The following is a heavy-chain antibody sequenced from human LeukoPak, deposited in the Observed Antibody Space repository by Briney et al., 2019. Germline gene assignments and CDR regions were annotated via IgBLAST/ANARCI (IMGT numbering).Heavy chain of an antibody. J-gene: IGHJ4*02. D-gene: IGHD3-3*01. V-gene: IGHV3-23*01. CDR3: AKTYHDFWSGYPPFDY. CDR2: ISGSGGST. Sequence: GGSLRLSCAASGFTFSSYAMSWVRQAPGKGLEWVSAISGSGGSTYYADSVKGRFTISRDNSKNTLYLQMNSLRAEDTAVYYCAKTYHDFWSGYPPFDYWGQGTLVTVSS. CDR1: GFTFSSYA.